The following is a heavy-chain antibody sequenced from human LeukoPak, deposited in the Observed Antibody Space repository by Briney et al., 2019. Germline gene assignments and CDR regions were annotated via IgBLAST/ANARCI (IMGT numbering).Heavy chain of an antibody. J-gene: IGHJ4*02. CDR2: IKQDGSEK. Sequence: GGSLRLSCAASGFSFSSYWMSWVRQAPGKGLEWVANIKQDGSEKYYVDSVKGRFTISRDNAKNSLYLQMNNLRVDDTAVYYCVRDYRGGWNDYWGQGTLVTVSS. D-gene: IGHD1-26*01. CDR3: VRDYRGGWNDY. CDR1: GFSFSSYW. V-gene: IGHV3-7*01.